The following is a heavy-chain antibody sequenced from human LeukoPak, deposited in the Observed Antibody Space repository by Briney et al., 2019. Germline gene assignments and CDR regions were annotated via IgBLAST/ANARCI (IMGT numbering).Heavy chain of an antibody. CDR2: IYYSGSP. J-gene: IGHJ6*03. D-gene: IGHD5-18*01. CDR3: AREREWIQLPAMRSYYYMDV. V-gene: IGHV4-59*01. CDR1: GGSISSSY. Sequence: SETLSLTCTVSGGSISSSYWSWIRQPPGKGLEWIGYIYYSGSPNYNPSLKSRVTISVDTSKNQFSLKLSSVTAADTAVYYCAREREWIQLPAMRSYYYMDVWGKGTTVTISS.